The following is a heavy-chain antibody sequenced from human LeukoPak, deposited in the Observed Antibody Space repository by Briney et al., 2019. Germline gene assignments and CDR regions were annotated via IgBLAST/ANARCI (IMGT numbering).Heavy chain of an antibody. CDR1: GFIFSTYG. CDR3: ARGGGWYYFDY. D-gene: IGHD6-19*01. CDR2: IWYDGSNK. J-gene: IGHJ4*02. Sequence: PGRSLRLSCAASGFIFSTYGMHWVRQAPGKGLEWVAIIWYDGSNKYYADSVKGRFTISRDNSKNTLYLQMNSLRAEDTAVYYCARGGGWYYFDYWGQGTLVTVSS. V-gene: IGHV3-33*01.